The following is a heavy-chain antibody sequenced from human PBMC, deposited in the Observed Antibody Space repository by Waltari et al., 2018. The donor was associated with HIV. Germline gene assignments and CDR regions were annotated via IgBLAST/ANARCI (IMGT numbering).Heavy chain of an antibody. V-gene: IGHV4-39*01. Sequence: QLHLQESGPGLVKPSETLSLTCTVSGGSISSSSYYWGWIRHPPEKGLEWIGSIYYSGSTYYTPSLKSRVIISVDTSKNQFSVNLSSVTAADTAVYYCARMGQTDDILTGHHYWGQGTLVTVSS. CDR3: ARMGQTDDILTGHHY. CDR1: GGSISSSSYY. CDR2: IYYSGST. D-gene: IGHD3-9*01. J-gene: IGHJ4*02.